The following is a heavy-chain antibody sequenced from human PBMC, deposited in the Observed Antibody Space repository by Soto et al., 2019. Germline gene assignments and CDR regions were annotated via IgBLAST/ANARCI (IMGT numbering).Heavy chain of an antibody. D-gene: IGHD1-26*01. Sequence: ASVKVSCKASGYTFSDYYIHWVRQAPGHGLDWMGIINPPDGSTTYAQKFQGRVSMTSDTSTSTVYMELSSLRSEDTAIYYCASSPIVGATTEYYFDYWGQGTLVTVSS. CDR1: GYTFSDYY. CDR3: ASSPIVGATTEYYFDY. V-gene: IGHV1-46*01. J-gene: IGHJ4*02. CDR2: INPPDGST.